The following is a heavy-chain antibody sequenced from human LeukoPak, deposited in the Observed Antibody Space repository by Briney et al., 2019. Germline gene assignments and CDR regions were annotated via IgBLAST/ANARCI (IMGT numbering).Heavy chain of an antibody. J-gene: IGHJ6*02. V-gene: IGHV3-23*01. CDR2: ISGSGGST. Sequence: GASLRLSCAASGFTFSSYAMSWVRQAQGKGMEWVSAISGSGGSTYYADSVKGRFTISRDNSNITLYLQMTSLTADDPAVYYCAKHLFRLGLLEWSTPGPYGIDVWGQGTTVTVSS. CDR1: GFTFSSYA. CDR3: AKHLFRLGLLEWSTPGPYGIDV. D-gene: IGHD3-3*01.